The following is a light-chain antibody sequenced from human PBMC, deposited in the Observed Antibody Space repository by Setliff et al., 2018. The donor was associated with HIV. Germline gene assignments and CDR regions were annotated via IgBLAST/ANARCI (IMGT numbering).Light chain of an antibody. CDR2: EVT. CDR3: CSYSGSSTDV. Sequence: QSVLTQPASVSGSPGQSITISCTGTSSDVGSYNLVSWYQQHPGKAPKLMIYEVTKRPSGVSNRFSGSTSGNTASLTISGLQAEDEADYYCCSYSGSSTDVFGTGTKVTV. J-gene: IGLJ1*01. CDR1: SSDVGSYNL. V-gene: IGLV2-23*02.